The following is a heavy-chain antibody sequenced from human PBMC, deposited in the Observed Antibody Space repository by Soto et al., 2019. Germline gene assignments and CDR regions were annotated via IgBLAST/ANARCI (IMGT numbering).Heavy chain of an antibody. J-gene: IGHJ4*02. D-gene: IGHD5-12*01. CDR3: AREVATEGFDY. Sequence: SETLSLTCTVSGGSISSGGYYWSWIRQHPGKGLEWIGYIYYSGSTYYNPSLKSRVTISVDTSKNQFSLKLSSVTAADTAVYYCAREVATEGFDYWGQGTLVTVSS. V-gene: IGHV4-31*03. CDR2: IYYSGST. CDR1: GGSISSGGYY.